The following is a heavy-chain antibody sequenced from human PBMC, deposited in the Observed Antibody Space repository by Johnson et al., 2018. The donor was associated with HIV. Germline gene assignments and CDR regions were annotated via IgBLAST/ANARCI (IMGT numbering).Heavy chain of an antibody. CDR2: ISWNSGSI. CDR1: GFTFDDYA. V-gene: IGHV3-9*01. J-gene: IGHJ3*01. CDR3: AKGSWALWSP. D-gene: IGHD1-26*01. Sequence: VQLVESGGGLVQPGRSLRLSCAASGFTFDDYAMHWVRQAPGKGLEWVSGISWNSGSIGYADSVKGRFTISRDNAKNSLYLQMNSLRAEDTAVYYCAKGSWALWSPWGQGTMGTVSS.